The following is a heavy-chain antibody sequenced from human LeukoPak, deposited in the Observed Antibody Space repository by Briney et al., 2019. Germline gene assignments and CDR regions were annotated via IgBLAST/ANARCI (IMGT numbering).Heavy chain of an antibody. Sequence: TLSLTCTVSGGSISSGGYYWSWIRQPPGKGLEWIGYIYHSGSTYYNPSLKSRVTISVDRSKNQFSLKLSSVTAADTAVYYCARGVEDYFDYWGQGTLVTVSS. CDR2: IYHSGST. J-gene: IGHJ4*02. CDR3: ARGVEDYFDY. CDR1: GGSISSGGYY. D-gene: IGHD2-15*01. V-gene: IGHV4-30-2*01.